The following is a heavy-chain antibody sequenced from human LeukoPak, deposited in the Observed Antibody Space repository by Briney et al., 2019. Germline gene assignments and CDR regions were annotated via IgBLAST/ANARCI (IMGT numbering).Heavy chain of an antibody. CDR2: IHSGGST. CDR3: ASAKNYCGGGSCYLGY. Sequence: GGSLRLSCAASGFTHRDNYMSWVRQAPGRGLEWVSLIHSGGSTYYTDSVKGRFTISRDNSKNTLYLQMNSLRAEDTAVYYCASAKNYCGGGSCYLGYWGQGTLVTVSS. J-gene: IGHJ4*02. D-gene: IGHD2-15*01. V-gene: IGHV3-53*01. CDR1: GFTHRDNY.